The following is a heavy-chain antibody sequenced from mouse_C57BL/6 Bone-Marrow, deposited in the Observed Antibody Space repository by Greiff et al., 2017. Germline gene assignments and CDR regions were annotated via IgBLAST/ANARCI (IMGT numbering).Heavy chain of an antibody. D-gene: IGHD2-4*01. CDR2: ISYDGSN. CDR1: GYSITSGYY. Sequence: EVQVVESGPGLVKPSQSLSLTCSVTGYSITSGYYWNWIRQFPGNKLEWMGYISYDGSNNYNPSLKNRISITRDTSKNQFFLKLNSVTTEDTATYYCASLYYDYDGGGYYFDYWGQGTTLTVSS. V-gene: IGHV3-6*01. J-gene: IGHJ2*01. CDR3: ASLYYDYDGGGYYFDY.